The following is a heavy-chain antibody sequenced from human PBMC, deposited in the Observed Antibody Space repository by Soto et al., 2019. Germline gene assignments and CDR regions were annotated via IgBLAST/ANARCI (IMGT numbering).Heavy chain of an antibody. CDR1: GFSLTTDRVG. V-gene: IGHV2-5*02. CDR3: AHAYGGRSLY. Sequence: QITLKESGPTLVKPTQTLTLTCTFSGFSLTTDRVGVGWIRQPPGEALEWLAVIYWDDSKTYRPSLESRLTITQDTSKNQVALTMTNMDSLDTAPYYCAHAYGGRSLYWGQGTLVTVSS. J-gene: IGHJ4*02. CDR2: IYWDDSK. D-gene: IGHD1-26*01.